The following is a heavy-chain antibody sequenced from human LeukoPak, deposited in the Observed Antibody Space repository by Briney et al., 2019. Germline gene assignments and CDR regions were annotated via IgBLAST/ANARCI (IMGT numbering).Heavy chain of an antibody. CDR3: ARYGLSHQLHPSTNWFDP. Sequence: GGSLRLSCAASGFTFSSYSMNWVRQAPGKGLEWVSYISSSSSTIYYADSVKGRFTISRDNAKNSLYLQMNSLRAEDTAVYYCARYGLSHQLHPSTNWFDPWGQGTLVTVSS. CDR1: GFTFSSYS. CDR2: ISSSSSTI. D-gene: IGHD2-2*01. J-gene: IGHJ5*02. V-gene: IGHV3-48*01.